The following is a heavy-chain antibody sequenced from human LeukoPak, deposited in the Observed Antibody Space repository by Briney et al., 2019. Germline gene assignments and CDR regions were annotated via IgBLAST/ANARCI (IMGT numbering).Heavy chain of an antibody. CDR2: IWYDGSNK. Sequence: GGSLRLSCAASGFTFSSYGMHWVRQAPGKGLEWVAVIWYDGSNKYYADSVKGRFTISRDNSKNTLYLQMNSLRAEDTAVYYCAREAAGYYYGMDVWGQGTTVTVSS. CDR1: GFTFSSYG. D-gene: IGHD6-13*01. J-gene: IGHJ6*02. V-gene: IGHV3-33*01. CDR3: AREAAGYYYGMDV.